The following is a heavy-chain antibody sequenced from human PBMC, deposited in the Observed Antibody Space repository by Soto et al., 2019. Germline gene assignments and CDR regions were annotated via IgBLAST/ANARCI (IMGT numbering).Heavy chain of an antibody. CDR3: AKGGVVTRKFLQH. D-gene: IGHD2-21*02. CDR2: ISASGGST. Sequence: EVQLLESGGGLVQPGGSLRLSCAASGFTFSSYAMSWVRQAPGKGLEWVSTISASGGSTYYADSVKGRFTISRDNSKNMLYLQVNSLRAEDTDIYYCAKGGVVTRKFLQHWGQGTLVPVSS. V-gene: IGHV3-23*01. CDR1: GFTFSSYA. J-gene: IGHJ1*01.